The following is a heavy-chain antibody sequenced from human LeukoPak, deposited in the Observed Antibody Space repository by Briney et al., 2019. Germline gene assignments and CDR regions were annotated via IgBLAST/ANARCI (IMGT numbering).Heavy chain of an antibody. D-gene: IGHD1-26*01. CDR3: ARVGRGSYRGAYPFDY. CDR1: GFTFSSYA. V-gene: IGHV3-64*01. CDR2: ISSNGGST. Sequence: QPGGSLRLSCAASGFTFSSYAMPWVRQAPGKGLEYVSAISSNGGSTYYANSVKGRFTISRDNSKNTLYLQMGSLRAEDMAVYYCARVGRGSYRGAYPFDYWGQGTLVTVSS. J-gene: IGHJ4*02.